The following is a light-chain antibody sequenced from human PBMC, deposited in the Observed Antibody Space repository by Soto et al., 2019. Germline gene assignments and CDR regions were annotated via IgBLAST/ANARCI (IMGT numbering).Light chain of an antibody. Sequence: DIQMTQSPSSLSASVGDRVTITCRASQGISNYLAWYQQIPGKVPKLLISAASTLQSGVPSRFSGSGSGTELTLTISSLQPEDVATYYCQKYTNVPAFGGGTKVEIK. CDR3: QKYTNVPA. V-gene: IGKV1-27*01. CDR1: QGISNY. CDR2: AAS. J-gene: IGKJ4*01.